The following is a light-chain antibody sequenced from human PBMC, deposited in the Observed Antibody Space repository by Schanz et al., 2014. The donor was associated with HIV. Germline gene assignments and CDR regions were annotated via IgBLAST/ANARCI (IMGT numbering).Light chain of an antibody. J-gene: IGKJ5*01. CDR1: QSISSW. CDR2: KAS. Sequence: DIQMTQSPSTLSASVGDRVTITCRASQSISSWLAWFQQKPGKAPKLLIYKASSLESGVPSRFSGGGSGTDFTFTISSLQPEDYATYFCQQFDSLPITFGQGTRLEIK. CDR3: QQFDSLPIT. V-gene: IGKV1-5*03.